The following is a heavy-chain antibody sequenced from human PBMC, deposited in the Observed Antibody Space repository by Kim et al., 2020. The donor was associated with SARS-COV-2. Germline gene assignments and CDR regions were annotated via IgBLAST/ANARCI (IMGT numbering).Heavy chain of an antibody. V-gene: IGHV4-31*03. Sequence: SETLSLTCTVSGGSISSGGYYWSWIRQHPGKGLEWIGYIYYSGSTYYNPSLKSRVTISVDTSKNQFSLKLSSVTAADTAVYYCARSGGGKRLAQAKSGWFDPWGQGTLVTVSS. CDR1: GGSISSGGYY. J-gene: IGHJ5*02. D-gene: IGHD2-15*01. CDR3: ARSGGGKRLAQAKSGWFDP. CDR2: IYYSGST.